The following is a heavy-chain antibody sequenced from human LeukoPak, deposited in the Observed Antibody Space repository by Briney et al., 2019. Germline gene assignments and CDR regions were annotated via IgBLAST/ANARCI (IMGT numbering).Heavy chain of an antibody. V-gene: IGHV5-51*01. J-gene: IGHJ3*02. CDR1: GYSFTSYW. CDR3: ARHDENYYDSSGPADI. Sequence: GESLQISCKGSGYSFTSYWIGWVRQMPGKGLELMGIIYPGDSDTRYSPSFQGQVTISADKSISTAYLQWSSLKASDTAMYYCARHDENYYDSSGPADIWGQGTMVTVSS. D-gene: IGHD3-22*01. CDR2: IYPGDSDT.